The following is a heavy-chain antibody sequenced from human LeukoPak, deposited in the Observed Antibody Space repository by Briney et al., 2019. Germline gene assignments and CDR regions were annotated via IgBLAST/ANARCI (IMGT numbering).Heavy chain of an antibody. J-gene: IGHJ6*02. D-gene: IGHD3-3*01. CDR1: GFTFSSYS. Sequence: KPGGSLRLSCAASGFTFSSYSMNWVRQARAKGLEWVSSISSSSSYIYYADSVKGRFTISRDNAKNSLYLQMNSLRAEDTAVYYCAGSIGDFWSGYYAYYYYYGMDVWGQGTTVTVFS. CDR3: AGSIGDFWSGYYAYYYYYGMDV. CDR2: ISSSSSYI. V-gene: IGHV3-21*01.